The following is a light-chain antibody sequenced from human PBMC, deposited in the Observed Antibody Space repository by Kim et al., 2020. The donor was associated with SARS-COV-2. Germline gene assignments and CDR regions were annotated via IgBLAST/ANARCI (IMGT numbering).Light chain of an antibody. CDR1: KLGDKY. CDR3: QAWDSSIWL. CDR2: QDS. V-gene: IGLV3-1*01. Sequence: ELTQPPSVSVSPGQTASITCSGDKLGDKYACWYQQKPGQSPVLVIYQDSKRPSGIPERFSGSNSGNTATLTISGTQAMDEADYYCQAWDSSIWLFGGG. J-gene: IGLJ3*02.